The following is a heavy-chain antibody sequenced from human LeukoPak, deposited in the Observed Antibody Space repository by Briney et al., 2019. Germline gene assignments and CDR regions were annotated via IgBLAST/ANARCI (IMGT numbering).Heavy chain of an antibody. J-gene: IGHJ3*02. V-gene: IGHV3-48*03. CDR2: ISISGSTI. CDR1: GVTFSRYE. CDR3: ARLSGSGSDHTLYDAFDI. D-gene: IGHD3-10*01. Sequence: PGGSLRLSCAASGVTFSRYEMNWVCHAPRKGLEWVSHISISGSTIYYADSVKGRFTIARDNAKNSLYLQMNSLRAEDTAVYYCARLSGSGSDHTLYDAFDIWGQGTMVTVSS.